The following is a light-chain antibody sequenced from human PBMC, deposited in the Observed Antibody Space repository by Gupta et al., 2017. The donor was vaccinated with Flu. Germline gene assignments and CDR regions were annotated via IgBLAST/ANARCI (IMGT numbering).Light chain of an antibody. V-gene: IGLV1-40*01. CDR3: QSYDSSLSEV. J-gene: IGLJ3*02. CDR2: GNS. Sequence: QSVLTPPPSVSGAPGQRVTISCTGSSSNIGAGYDVHWYQQLPGTAPKLLIYGNSNRPSGVPDRFSGSKSGTSASLAITGLQAEDEADYYCQSYDSSLSEVFGGGTKLTVL. CDR1: SSNIGAGYD.